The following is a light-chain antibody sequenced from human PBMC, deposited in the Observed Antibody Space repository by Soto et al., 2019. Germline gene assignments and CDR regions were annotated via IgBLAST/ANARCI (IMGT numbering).Light chain of an antibody. Sequence: QSALTQPASVSGSPGQSITISCTGTSSDVGGYNYVSRYQQHPGKAPKLMIYDVSNRPSGVSNRFSGSKSGNTASLTISGLQAEDEADYYCNSYTSSSTWVFGGGTKLTVL. CDR3: NSYTSSSTWV. V-gene: IGLV2-14*03. CDR2: DVS. CDR1: SSDVGGYNY. J-gene: IGLJ3*02.